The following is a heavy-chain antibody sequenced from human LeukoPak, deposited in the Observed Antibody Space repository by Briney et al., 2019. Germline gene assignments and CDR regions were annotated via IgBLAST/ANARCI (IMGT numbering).Heavy chain of an antibody. D-gene: IGHD6-19*01. CDR3: ARAFDSGLNY. V-gene: IGHV1-3*01. CDR1: GYAFTSYN. Sequence: ASVRVSCKASGYAFTSYNIHWVRQAPGQRPEWMGWINAGNGNTKYSQKFQGRVTITRDTSASIAHMEMSSLRSEDTAVYYCARAFDSGLNYWGQGTLVSVSS. CDR2: INAGNGNT. J-gene: IGHJ4*02.